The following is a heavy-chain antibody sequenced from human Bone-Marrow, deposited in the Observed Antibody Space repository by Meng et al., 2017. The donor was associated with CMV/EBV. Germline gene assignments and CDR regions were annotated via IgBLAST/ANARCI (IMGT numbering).Heavy chain of an antibody. CDR2: IGTAGDT. J-gene: IGHJ6*02. V-gene: IGHV3-13*03. Sequence: GGSLRLSCAACGFTFSSYDMHWVRQATGKGLEWVSAIGTAGDTYYPGSVKGQFTISRENAKNSLYLQMNSLRAEDTAVYYCARTLCSSTSCYKYYYYGMDVWGQGTTVTVSS. CDR1: GFTFSSYD. D-gene: IGHD2-2*02. CDR3: ARTLCSSTSCYKYYYYGMDV.